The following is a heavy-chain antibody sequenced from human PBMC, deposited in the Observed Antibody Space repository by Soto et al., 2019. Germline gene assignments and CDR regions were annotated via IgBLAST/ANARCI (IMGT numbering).Heavy chain of an antibody. D-gene: IGHD3-3*01. J-gene: IGHJ5*02. CDR3: ARGLGTQAGLEKRVWFDP. CDR2: INHSGST. CDR1: GGSFSGYY. V-gene: IGHV4-34*01. Sequence: QVQLQQWGAGLLKPSETLSLTCAVYGGSFSGYYWSWIRQPPGKGLEWIGEINHSGSTNYNPSLKSRVTISVDTSKNQFSLKLSSVTAADTAVYYCARGLGTQAGLEKRVWFDPWGQGTLVTVSS.